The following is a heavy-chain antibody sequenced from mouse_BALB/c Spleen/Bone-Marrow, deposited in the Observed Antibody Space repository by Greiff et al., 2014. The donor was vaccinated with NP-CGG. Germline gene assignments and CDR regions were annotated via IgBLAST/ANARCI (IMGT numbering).Heavy chain of an antibody. D-gene: IGHD1-1*01. CDR1: GFTFSSYT. CDR2: ISNGGGST. Sequence: EVKVEESGGGLVQPGGSLKLSCAASGFTFSSYTMSWVRQTPEKRLEWVAYISNGGGSTYYPDTVKGRFTISRDNAKNTLYLQMSSLKSEDTAMYYCARHGGSRGYYFDYWGQGTTLKVSS. CDR3: ARHGGSRGYYFDY. J-gene: IGHJ2*01. V-gene: IGHV5-12-2*01.